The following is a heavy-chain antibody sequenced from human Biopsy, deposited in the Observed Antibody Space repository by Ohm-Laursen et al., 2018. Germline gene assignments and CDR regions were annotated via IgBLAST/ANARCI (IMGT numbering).Heavy chain of an antibody. J-gene: IGHJ4*02. D-gene: IGHD3-16*01. Sequence: SVKVSCKASGGTFNNYAISWVRQAPGPGLEWMGGISPVFGAAKYAEKFRGRLTITAGESTDTAYMELYSLTSADTAVYYRATDAVGGLADFGGQGTLVTVSS. CDR2: ISPVFGAA. CDR1: GGTFNNYA. CDR3: ATDAVGGLADF. V-gene: IGHV1-69*13.